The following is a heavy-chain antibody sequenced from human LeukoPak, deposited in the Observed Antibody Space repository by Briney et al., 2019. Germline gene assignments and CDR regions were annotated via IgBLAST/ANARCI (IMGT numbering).Heavy chain of an antibody. Sequence: SETLSLTCTVSGGSISSYYWSWIRQPPGKGLEWIGYIYYSGSTNYNPSLKSRVTISVDTSKNQFSLKLSSVTAADTAVYYCAGHVPRTRQWLVGGGVDYYYMDVWGKGTTVTVSS. CDR1: GGSISSYY. CDR3: AGHVPRTRQWLVGGGVDYYYMDV. J-gene: IGHJ6*03. V-gene: IGHV4-59*08. CDR2: IYYSGST. D-gene: IGHD6-19*01.